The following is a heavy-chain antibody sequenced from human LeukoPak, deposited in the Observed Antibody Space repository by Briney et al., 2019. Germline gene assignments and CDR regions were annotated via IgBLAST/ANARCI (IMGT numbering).Heavy chain of an antibody. Sequence: PGGSLRLSCAASGFSLSDHAMDWVRQAPGKGLQWVARIRSKANGDTTEYAASVQDTFTISRDDSKNSLYLQMNGLKTEDTAVYYCVRRIVGSSPASDIWGQGTMVTVSS. CDR1: GFSLSDHA. D-gene: IGHD1-26*01. CDR2: IRSKANGDTT. V-gene: IGHV3-72*01. CDR3: VRRIVGSSPASDI. J-gene: IGHJ3*02.